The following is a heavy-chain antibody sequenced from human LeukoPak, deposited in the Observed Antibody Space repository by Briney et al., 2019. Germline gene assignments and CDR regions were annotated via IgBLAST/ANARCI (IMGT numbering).Heavy chain of an antibody. Sequence: SVKVSCKASGGTFSSYAINWVRQAPGQGLEWMGGIIPIFGTSNYAQKFQGRVTITADESTSTAYMELSSLRSEDTAVYYCASLGGGSTVTTYLNYWGQGTLVTVS. CDR1: GGTFSSYA. V-gene: IGHV1-69*13. J-gene: IGHJ4*02. D-gene: IGHD4-17*01. CDR2: IIPIFGTS. CDR3: ASLGGGSTVTTYLNY.